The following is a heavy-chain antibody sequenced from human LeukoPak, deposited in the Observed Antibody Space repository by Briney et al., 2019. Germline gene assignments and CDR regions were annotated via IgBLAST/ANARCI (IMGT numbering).Heavy chain of an antibody. CDR2: IIPILGIA. D-gene: IGHD3-16*01. J-gene: IGHJ5*02. V-gene: IGHV1-69*04. CDR3: ARDWVMITFGGVNPWFDP. Sequence: ASVKVSCKASGGTFSSYAISWVRQAPGQGLEWMGRIIPILGIANYAQKFQGRVTITADKSTSTAYMELSSLRSEDTAVYYCARDWVMITFGGVNPWFDPWGQGTLVTVSS. CDR1: GGTFSSYA.